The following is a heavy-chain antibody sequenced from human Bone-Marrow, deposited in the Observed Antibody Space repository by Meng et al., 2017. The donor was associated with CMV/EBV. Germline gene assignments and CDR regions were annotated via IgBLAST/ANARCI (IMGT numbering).Heavy chain of an antibody. J-gene: IGHJ6*02. Sequence: ASVKVSCKASGYTFTSYGISWVRQAPGQGLEWMGWISAYNGNTNYAQKLQGRVTMTTDTSTSTAYMELRSLRSEDTAVYYCARVEYSSSSGRNRNYYYYYGMDVWGQGTTVTVS. CDR2: ISAYNGNT. V-gene: IGHV1-18*01. CDR1: GYTFTSYG. CDR3: ARVEYSSSSGRNRNYYYYYGMDV. D-gene: IGHD6-6*01.